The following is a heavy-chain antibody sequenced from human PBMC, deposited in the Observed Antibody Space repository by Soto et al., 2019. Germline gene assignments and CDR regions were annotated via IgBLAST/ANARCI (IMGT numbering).Heavy chain of an antibody. V-gene: IGHV1-8*01. Sequence: ASVTVSCKASGYTFTSYDINWVRQATGQGLEWMGWMNPNSGNTGYAQKFQGRVTMTRNTSISTAYMELSSLRSEDTAVYYCARAVTTYDYYYYYMDVWGKGTTVTVSS. J-gene: IGHJ6*03. D-gene: IGHD4-4*01. CDR3: ARAVTTYDYYYYYMDV. CDR1: GYTFTSYD. CDR2: MNPNSGNT.